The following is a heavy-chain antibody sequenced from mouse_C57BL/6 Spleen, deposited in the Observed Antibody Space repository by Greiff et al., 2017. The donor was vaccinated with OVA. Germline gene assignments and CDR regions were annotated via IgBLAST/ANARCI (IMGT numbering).Heavy chain of an antibody. CDR2: IDPSDSYT. CDR1: GFTFTSYW. J-gene: IGHJ2*01. Sequence: QVQLQQPGADLVKPGASLKLSCTASGFTFTSYWMQWVKQTPGQGLEWIGEIDPSDSYTNSNQKFKGKATLTVSTSTSTTYMQLSSLTSEDAAVYYCERGDYDYDLAGFDYWGQGTTLTVSS. V-gene: IGHV1-50*01. CDR3: ERGDYDYDLAGFDY. D-gene: IGHD2-4*01.